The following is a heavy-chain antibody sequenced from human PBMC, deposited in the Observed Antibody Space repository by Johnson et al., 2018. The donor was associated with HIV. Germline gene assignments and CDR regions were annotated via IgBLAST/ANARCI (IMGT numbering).Heavy chain of an antibody. J-gene: IGHJ3*02. V-gene: IGHV3-30*03. Sequence: QVQLVESGGGVVQPGRSQRLSCAASGFSFSNYGMHWVRQAPGKGLEWVAVISYDGSYKYYADSVKGRFTISRDNSKNTLYLQMNSLRPEDTAVYFCARGGLYIQFLAFDAFDIWGQGTMVTVSS. CDR2: ISYDGSYK. CDR1: GFSFSNYG. D-gene: IGHD4-11*01. CDR3: ARGGLYIQFLAFDAFDI.